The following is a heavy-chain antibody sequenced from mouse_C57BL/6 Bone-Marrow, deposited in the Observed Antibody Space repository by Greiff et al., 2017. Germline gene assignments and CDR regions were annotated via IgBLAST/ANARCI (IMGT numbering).Heavy chain of an antibody. D-gene: IGHD2-2*01. CDR2: IYPYNGVS. V-gene: IGHV1-31*01. J-gene: IGHJ4*01. CDR3: ARGLRAMDY. Sequence: EVQLQESGAKLLGQGASAKLSSTASGFNIKDDYMHWVKQSHGNILDWIGYIYPYNGVSSYNQKFKGKATLTVDKSSSTAYMELRSLTSEDSAVYYCARGLRAMDYWGQGTSVTVSS. CDR1: GFNIKDDY.